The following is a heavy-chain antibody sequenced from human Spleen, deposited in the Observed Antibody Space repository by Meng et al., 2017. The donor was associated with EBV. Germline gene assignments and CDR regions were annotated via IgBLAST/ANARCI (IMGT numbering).Heavy chain of an antibody. CDR3: ARADYYDTSGNVDF. CDR1: GGSISSYTYY. CDR2: IDYRENT. V-gene: IGHV4-39*01. J-gene: IGHJ4*02. D-gene: IGHD3-22*01. Sequence: LHLQESCPGLVKPSETLSLTCSVSGGSISSYTYYWGWIRQPPGKGLEWIGSIDYRENTYYNPSLKSRITISVDTPKNQFSLKLTSMTAADTAVYYCARADYYDTSGNVDFWGQGALVTVSS.